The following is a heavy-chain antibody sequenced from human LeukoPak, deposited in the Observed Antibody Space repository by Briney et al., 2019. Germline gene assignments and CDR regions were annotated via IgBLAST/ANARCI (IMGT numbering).Heavy chain of an antibody. J-gene: IGHJ4*02. CDR2: ISGSGGST. CDR1: GFTFSSYA. D-gene: IGHD3-3*02. CDR3: AKLTYLAGEFYFDY. Sequence: GGSLRLSCAASGFTFSSYAMSWIRQAPGKGLEWVSAISGSGGSTYYADSVKGRFTISRDNSKNTLYLQMNSLRAEDTAVYYCAKLTYLAGEFYFDYWGQGTLVTVSS. V-gene: IGHV3-23*01.